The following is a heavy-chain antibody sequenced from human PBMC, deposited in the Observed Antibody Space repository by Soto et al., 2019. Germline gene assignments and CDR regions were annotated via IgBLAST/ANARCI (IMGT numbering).Heavy chain of an antibody. CDR2: IYYSGSI. CDR3: ARAHGSGWGAFDI. CDR1: GDSISSLY. V-gene: IGHV4-59*12. J-gene: IGHJ3*02. Sequence: SETLSLTCTVSGDSISSLYWSWIRQPPGKGLEWIGYIYYSGSINYNPSLKSRVTISVDRSKNQFSLKLSSVTAADTAVYYCARAHGSGWGAFDIWGQGTMVTV. D-gene: IGHD3-10*01.